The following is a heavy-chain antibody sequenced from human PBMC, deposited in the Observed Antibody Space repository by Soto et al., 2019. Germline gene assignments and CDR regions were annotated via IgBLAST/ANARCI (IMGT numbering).Heavy chain of an antibody. CDR2: IIPIFGTA. J-gene: IGHJ5*02. CDR1: GGTFSSYA. D-gene: IGHD6-13*01. V-gene: IGHV1-69*12. CDR3: ARSGAAVGTSWFDP. Sequence: QVQLVQSGAGVKKPGSSVKVSYKASGGTFSSYAISWVRQAPGQGLEWMGGIIPIFGTANYAQKFQGRVTITADESTSTANVELSSLRSEDTAVYYCARSGAAVGTSWFDPWGQGTLGTVTS.